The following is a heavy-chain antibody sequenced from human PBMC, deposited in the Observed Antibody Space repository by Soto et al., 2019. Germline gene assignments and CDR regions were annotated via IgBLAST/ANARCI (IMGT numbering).Heavy chain of an antibody. D-gene: IGHD4-17*01. J-gene: IGHJ4*02. V-gene: IGHV3-53*04. Sequence: PGGSLRLCCAASGFTFISNYVSWFRQAPGKGLEWVSVIYSGGSTYYADSVKGRFTISRHNSKNTLYLQMNSLRAEDTAVYYCARLDYGHFDYWGQGTLVTVSS. CDR1: GFTFISNY. CDR2: IYSGGST. CDR3: ARLDYGHFDY.